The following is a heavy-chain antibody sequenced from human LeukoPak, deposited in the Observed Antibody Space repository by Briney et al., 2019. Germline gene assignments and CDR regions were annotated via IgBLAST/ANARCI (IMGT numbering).Heavy chain of an antibody. J-gene: IGHJ4*02. CDR2: IRYDGSNK. V-gene: IGHV3-30*02. Sequence: GGSLRLSWAASGFTFSSYGMHWVRQAPGKGLEWVAFIRYDGSNKYYADSVKGRFTISRDNSKNTLYLQMNSLRAEDTAVYYCAKAAGFGEFNYYFDYWGQGTLVTVSS. D-gene: IGHD3-10*01. CDR1: GFTFSSYG. CDR3: AKAAGFGEFNYYFDY.